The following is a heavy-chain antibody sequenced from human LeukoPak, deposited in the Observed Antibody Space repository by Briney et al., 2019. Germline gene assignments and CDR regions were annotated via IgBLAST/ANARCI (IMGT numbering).Heavy chain of an antibody. Sequence: SETLSLTCAVYGGSFSGYYWSWIRQPPGKGLEWIGEVNHSGSTNYNPSLKSRVTISVDTSKNQFSLKLSSVTAAATAVYYCARPFGQSAFYIWGQGTMVTVSS. CDR1: GGSFSGYY. CDR2: VNHSGST. J-gene: IGHJ3*02. V-gene: IGHV4-34*01. CDR3: ARPFGQSAFYI. D-gene: IGHD3-16*01.